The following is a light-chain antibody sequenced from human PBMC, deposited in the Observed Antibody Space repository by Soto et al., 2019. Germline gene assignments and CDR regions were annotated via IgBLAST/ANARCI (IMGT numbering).Light chain of an antibody. Sequence: ETVMTQSPGTLSVSTGERTTLSCRASQSVGTNLAWYQQELGQPPRLLIYGASTRATSIPARFSGSGSGTEFTLTISSLRSEDSAVYYCQQYLQWPRTFGQGTKVEIK. CDR2: GAS. CDR3: QQYLQWPRT. J-gene: IGKJ1*01. V-gene: IGKV3-15*01. CDR1: QSVGTN.